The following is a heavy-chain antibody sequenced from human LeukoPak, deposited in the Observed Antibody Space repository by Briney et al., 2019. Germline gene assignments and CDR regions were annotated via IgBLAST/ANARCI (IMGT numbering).Heavy chain of an antibody. V-gene: IGHV4-59*12. D-gene: IGHD6-19*01. CDR3: ARGRSSGGWYKGYYYYGMDV. CDR1: GGSISSYY. J-gene: IGHJ6*02. Sequence: SETLSLTCTVSGGSISSYYWSWIRQPPGKGLEWIGYIYYSGSTNYNPSLKSRVTMSVDTSKNQFSLKLSSVTAADTAVYYCARGRSSGGWYKGYYYYGMDVWGQGTTVTVSS. CDR2: IYYSGST.